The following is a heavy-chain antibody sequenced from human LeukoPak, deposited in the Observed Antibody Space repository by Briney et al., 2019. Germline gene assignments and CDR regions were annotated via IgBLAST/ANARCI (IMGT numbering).Heavy chain of an antibody. D-gene: IGHD1-26*01. CDR2: ISSSGTTI. CDR1: GFTFSSYE. CDR3: ASKLWEPLDF. V-gene: IGHV3-48*03. J-gene: IGHJ4*02. Sequence: GGSLRLSCAASGFTFSSYEMNWVRQAPGKGQEWVSYISSSGTTIYYADSVKGRFTISRDNAKNSLCLQMNSLRAEDTAVYYCASKLWEPLDFWGQGTLVTVSS.